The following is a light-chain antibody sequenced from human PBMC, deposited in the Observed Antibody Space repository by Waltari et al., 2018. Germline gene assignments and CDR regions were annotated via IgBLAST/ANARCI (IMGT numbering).Light chain of an antibody. CDR1: QSVNDY. CDR3: QQRSNWPLT. Sequence: EVVLTQSPANLSFSPGERATLSCRASQSVNDYLAWYQQKPGQAPRLLMYDASNRATGIPARFSGSGSGTDFTLTISSLESEDFAVYYCQQRSNWPLTFGGGTKVEIK. J-gene: IGKJ4*01. CDR2: DAS. V-gene: IGKV3-11*01.